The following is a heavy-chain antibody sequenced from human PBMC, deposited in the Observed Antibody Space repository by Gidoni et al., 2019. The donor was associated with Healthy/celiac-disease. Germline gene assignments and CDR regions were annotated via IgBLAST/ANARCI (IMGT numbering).Heavy chain of an antibody. J-gene: IGHJ4*02. CDR1: GFTFSSYS. CDR2: ISSSSSYI. Sequence: EVQLVESGGGLVKPGGSLRLSCAASGFTFSSYSMNWVRQAPGKGLEWVSSISSSSSYIYYADSVKGRFTISRDNAKNSLYLQMNSLRAEDTAVYYCAKYSSSCLDYWGQGTLVTVSS. CDR3: AKYSSSCLDY. D-gene: IGHD6-13*01. V-gene: IGHV3-21*01.